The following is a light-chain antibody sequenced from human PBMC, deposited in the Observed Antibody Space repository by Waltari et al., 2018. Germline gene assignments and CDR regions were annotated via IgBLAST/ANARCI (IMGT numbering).Light chain of an antibody. J-gene: IGLJ2*01. CDR3: CSYVGGSRVL. V-gene: IGLV2-23*01. CDR2: EAT. CDR1: RSDIGAYNF. Sequence: QSVLTQPASVSGSPGQSITISCTGTRSDIGAYNFVSWFQQLPGQAPRLLISEATKRPSGVSDRCSGSKSGNTACLSISDLQAEDEADYYCCSYVGGSRVLFGGGTKLTV.